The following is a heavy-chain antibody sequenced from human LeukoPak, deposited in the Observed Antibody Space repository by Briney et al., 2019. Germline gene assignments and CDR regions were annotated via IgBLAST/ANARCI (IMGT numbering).Heavy chain of an antibody. J-gene: IGHJ4*02. V-gene: IGHV3-7*01. CDR3: ARVYASGSGSFYNPFDY. CDR1: GFTFSSHW. Sequence: GGSLRLSCVVSGFTFSSHWMSWVRQAPGKRLEWVAIIKEDGSDWYYVDSVKGRFTISRDNAKNSLYLQLNSLRAEDTAVYYCARVYASGSGSFYNPFDYWGQGTRVTVSS. D-gene: IGHD3-10*01. CDR2: IKEDGSDW.